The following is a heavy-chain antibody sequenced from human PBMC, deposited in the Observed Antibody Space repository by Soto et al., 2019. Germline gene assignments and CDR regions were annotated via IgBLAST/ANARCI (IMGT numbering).Heavy chain of an antibody. V-gene: IGHV1-69*02. J-gene: IGHJ6*03. CDR1: GGTFSSYT. CDR3: AGYYGATKTYYYYYMDV. Sequence: SVKVSCKASGGTFSSYTISWVRQAPGQGLEWMGRIIPILGIANYAQKFQGRVTITADKSTSTAYMELSSLRSEDTAVYYCAGYYGATKTYYYYYMDVWGKGTTVTVSS. D-gene: IGHD4-17*01. CDR2: IIPILGIA.